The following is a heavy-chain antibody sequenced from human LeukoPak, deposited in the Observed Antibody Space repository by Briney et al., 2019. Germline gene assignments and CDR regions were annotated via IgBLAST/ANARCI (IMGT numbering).Heavy chain of an antibody. Sequence: PSGTLSLTCAVSGGSISSSNWWSWVRQPPGKGLEWIGEIYHSGSTNYNPSLESRVTISVDKSKNQFSLKLSSVTAADTAVYYCAREGYCSSTSCYGNGAFDIWGQGTMVTVSS. J-gene: IGHJ3*02. D-gene: IGHD2-2*01. V-gene: IGHV4-4*02. CDR3: AREGYCSSTSCYGNGAFDI. CDR1: GGSISSSNW. CDR2: IYHSGST.